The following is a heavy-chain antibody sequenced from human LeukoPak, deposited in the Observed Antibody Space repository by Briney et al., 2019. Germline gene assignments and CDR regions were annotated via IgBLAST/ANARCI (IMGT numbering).Heavy chain of an antibody. CDR2: IRYDGSNK. CDR1: GFTFSNYG. Sequence: GGSLRLSCAASGFTFSNYGMHWVRQAPGEGLEWVAFIRYDGSNKYYADSVKGRFTISRDNSKNTLYLQMNSLRAEDTAVYYCAKRKGETAMAYFDYWGQGTLVTVSS. J-gene: IGHJ4*02. V-gene: IGHV3-30*02. D-gene: IGHD5-18*01. CDR3: AKRKGETAMAYFDY.